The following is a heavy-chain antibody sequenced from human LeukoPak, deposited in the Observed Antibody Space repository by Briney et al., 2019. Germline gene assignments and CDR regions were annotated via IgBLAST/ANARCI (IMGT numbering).Heavy chain of an antibody. V-gene: IGHV1-46*01. CDR3: ASVRLSGTPPWY. CDR1: GYTFTSYY. J-gene: IGHJ4*02. Sequence: ASVKVSCKASGYTFTSYYMHWVRQAPGQGLEWMGIINPSGGSTSYAQKFQGRVTMTRDTSTSTVYMELSSVTAADTAVYYCASVRLSGTPPWYWGQGTLVTVSS. CDR2: INPSGGST. D-gene: IGHD2-2*01.